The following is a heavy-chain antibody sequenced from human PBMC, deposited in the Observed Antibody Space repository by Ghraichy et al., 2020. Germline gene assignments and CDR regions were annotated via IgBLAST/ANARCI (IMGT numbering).Heavy chain of an antibody. V-gene: IGHV3-9*01. CDR1: GFTFDDYA. CDR3: AKDWDIVGATNGDAFDI. CDR2: ISWNSGSI. J-gene: IGHJ3*02. D-gene: IGHD1-26*01. Sequence: GGSLRLSCAASGFTFDDYAMHWVRQAPGKGLEWVSGISWNSGSIGYADSVKGRFTISRDNAKNSLYLQMNSLRAEDTALYYCAKDWDIVGATNGDAFDIWGQGTMVTVSS.